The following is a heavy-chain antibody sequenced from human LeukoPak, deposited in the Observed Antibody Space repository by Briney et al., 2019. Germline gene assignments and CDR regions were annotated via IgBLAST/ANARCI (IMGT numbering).Heavy chain of an antibody. D-gene: IGHD3-3*01. V-gene: IGHV4-59*08. Sequence: GSLRLSCAASGFTFSDYYMSWIRQAPGKGLEWIGYIYYSGSTNYNPSLKSRVTISVDTSKNQFSLKLSSVTAADTAVYYCARRKYDFWSGQAPWFDPWGQGTLVTVSS. CDR2: IYYSGST. CDR1: GFTFSDYY. J-gene: IGHJ5*02. CDR3: ARRKYDFWSGQAPWFDP.